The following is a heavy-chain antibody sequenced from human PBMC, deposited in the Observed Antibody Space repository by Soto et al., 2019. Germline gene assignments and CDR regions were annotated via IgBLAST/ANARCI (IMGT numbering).Heavy chain of an antibody. CDR2: ISGSGGST. Sequence: WWSLRLSCAASGFTFSSYAMSWFRQAPGKGLEWVSAISGSGGSTYYADSVKGRFTISRDNSKNTLYLQMNSLRAEGTAVYYCAKGPVNIVVGPFDIWGQGTMVTVSS. J-gene: IGHJ3*02. CDR1: GFTFSSYA. V-gene: IGHV3-23*01. CDR3: AKGPVNIVVGPFDI. D-gene: IGHD2-2*01.